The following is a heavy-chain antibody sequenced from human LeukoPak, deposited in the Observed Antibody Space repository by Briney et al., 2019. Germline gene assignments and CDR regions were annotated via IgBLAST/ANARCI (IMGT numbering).Heavy chain of an antibody. CDR3: ARGSIAVAGRGFDY. CDR1: GGSISSGGYY. V-gene: IGHV4-31*03. Sequence: PSQTLSLTCTVSGGSISSGGYYWSWIRQHPGKGLEWIGYIYYSGSTYYNPSLKSRVTISVDTSKNQFSLKLSSVTAADTAVYYCARGSIAVAGRGFDYWGQGTLVTVSS. D-gene: IGHD6-19*01. CDR2: IYYSGST. J-gene: IGHJ4*02.